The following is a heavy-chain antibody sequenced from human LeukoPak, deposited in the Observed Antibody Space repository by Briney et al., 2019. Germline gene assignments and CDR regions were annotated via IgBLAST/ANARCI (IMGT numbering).Heavy chain of an antibody. V-gene: IGHV3-23*01. CDR2: ISVRGDRT. Sequence: GGSLRLSCAASGFAFSSYIMDWVRQAPGKGLEWVSSISVRGDRTYYPDSVKDRFTISRDNSKHMLYLQMNTLRADDTAIYYCAKDRDYGGNSRGIDYFDSWGQGTLVTVSS. D-gene: IGHD4-23*01. CDR3: AKDRDYGGNSRGIDYFDS. CDR1: GFAFSSYI. J-gene: IGHJ4*02.